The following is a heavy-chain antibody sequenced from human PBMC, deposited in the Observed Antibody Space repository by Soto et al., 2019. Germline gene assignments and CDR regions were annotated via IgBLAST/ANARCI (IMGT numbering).Heavy chain of an antibody. J-gene: IGHJ5*02. V-gene: IGHV4-61*01. CDR1: GGSVSRGSYY. CDR3: ARGEIVVVPAAIGGWFDP. D-gene: IGHD2-2*01. CDR2: VYYSGST. Sequence: QVQLQESGPGLVKPSETLSLTCTVSGGSVSRGSYYWSWIRQSPGKGLEWIGYVYYSGSTNYNPSLKSRVTISVDTSKNQFSLKLSSVTAADTAVYYCARGEIVVVPAAIGGWFDPWGQGTLVTVSS.